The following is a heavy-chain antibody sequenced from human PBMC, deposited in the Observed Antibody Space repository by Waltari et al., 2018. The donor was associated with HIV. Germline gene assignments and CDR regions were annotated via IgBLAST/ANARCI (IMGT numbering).Heavy chain of an antibody. D-gene: IGHD4-17*01. V-gene: IGHV4-34*01. CDR2: INHSGST. CDR3: ARITTVTVSHQGYYFDY. CDR1: GGSFSGYY. Sequence: QVQLQQWGAGLLKPSETLSLTCAVYGGSFSGYYWSWIRQPPGKGLEWIGEINHSGSTNYNPSLKSRVTISVDTSKNQFSLKLSSVTAADTAVYYCARITTVTVSHQGYYFDYWGQGTLVTVSS. J-gene: IGHJ4*02.